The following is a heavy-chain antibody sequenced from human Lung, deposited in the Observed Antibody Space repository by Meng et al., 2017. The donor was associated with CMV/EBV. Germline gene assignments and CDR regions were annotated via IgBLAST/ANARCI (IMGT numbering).Heavy chain of an antibody. D-gene: IGHD4-23*01. CDR3: ARGINGGCGD. CDR2: TYYRSKWYH. Sequence: QVQLQLSGPGLVKPSQTLSLTCAISGDIVSSNSAAWHWIRQSPSRGLEWLGRTYYRSKWYHEYAVSVKSRITISPDTPKNQFSLQLNSMTPEDTAVYYCARGINGGCGDWGQGTLVTVSS. V-gene: IGHV6-1*01. CDR1: GDIVSSNSAA. J-gene: IGHJ4*02.